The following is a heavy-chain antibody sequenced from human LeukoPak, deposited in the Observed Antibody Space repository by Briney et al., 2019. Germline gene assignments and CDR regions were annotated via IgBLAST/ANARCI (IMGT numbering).Heavy chain of an antibody. CDR2: IDYDSSHI. J-gene: IGHJ4*02. D-gene: IGHD3-9*01. CDR1: GFTFSNSA. V-gene: IGHV3-21*01. CDR3: ARDPLRYLRVGHYDY. Sequence: GGSLRLSCAASGFTFSNSAMNWVRQVPGKGLEWVSSIDYDSSHIYYAASVRGRFTISRDNARNSVYLQMNSLRVEDTAVYYCARDPLRYLRVGHYDYWGREPWSPSPQ.